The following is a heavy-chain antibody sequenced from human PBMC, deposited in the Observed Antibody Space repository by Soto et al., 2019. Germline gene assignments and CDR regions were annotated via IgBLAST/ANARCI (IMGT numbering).Heavy chain of an antibody. Sequence: QVHLVQSGAAVKKPGASVKVSCKASGYTFTSYGITWVRQAPGQGLEWMGWISAHNGNTDYAQKLQDRVIVTRDTSTSTAYMELRSLRSDDTAVYYCSRGRYGDYWGQGALVTVSS. J-gene: IGHJ4*02. CDR1: GYTFTSYG. D-gene: IGHD1-1*01. V-gene: IGHV1-18*01. CDR2: ISAHNGNT. CDR3: SRGRYGDY.